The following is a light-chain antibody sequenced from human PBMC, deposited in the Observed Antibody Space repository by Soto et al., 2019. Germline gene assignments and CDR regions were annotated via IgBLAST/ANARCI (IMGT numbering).Light chain of an antibody. Sequence: EIVLTQSPGTLSLSPGERATLSCRASQSVSSSYLAWYQQTPGQAPRLLIYDASSRATDIPDRFSGSGSGTDFTLTISRLEPDDFAVYYCQQYGSSPPKYTFGQGTKLEIK. V-gene: IGKV3-20*01. CDR2: DAS. J-gene: IGKJ2*01. CDR3: QQYGSSPPKYT. CDR1: QSVSSSY.